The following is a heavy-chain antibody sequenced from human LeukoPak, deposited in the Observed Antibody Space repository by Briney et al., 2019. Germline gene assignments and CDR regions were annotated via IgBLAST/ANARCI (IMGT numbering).Heavy chain of an antibody. D-gene: IGHD3-10*01. J-gene: IGHJ4*02. CDR1: SFTFSNYA. Sequence: PGGSLRLSCAASSFTFSNYAMNWVRQAPGKGLEWVSGISDSGDSTYYADSVKGRFTISRDNSKNTLHLQMNSLRAGDTVVYYCAKDGARGSGSSRYFDHWGQGTLVTVSS. CDR3: AKDGARGSGSSRYFDH. CDR2: ISDSGDST. V-gene: IGHV3-23*01.